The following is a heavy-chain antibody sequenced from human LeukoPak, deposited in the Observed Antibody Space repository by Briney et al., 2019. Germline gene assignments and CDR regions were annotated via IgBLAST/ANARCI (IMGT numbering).Heavy chain of an antibody. CDR2: IKQDGSEK. Sequence: GGSLRLSCAASGFTFSSYWVSWVRQAPGKGLEWVANIKQDGSEKYYVDSVKGRFTISRDNAKNSLYLQMNSLRAEDTAVYYCARDLYVWGSYRSYYFDYWGQGTLVTVSS. CDR1: GFTFSSYW. J-gene: IGHJ4*02. CDR3: ARDLYVWGSYRSYYFDY. D-gene: IGHD3-16*02. V-gene: IGHV3-7*01.